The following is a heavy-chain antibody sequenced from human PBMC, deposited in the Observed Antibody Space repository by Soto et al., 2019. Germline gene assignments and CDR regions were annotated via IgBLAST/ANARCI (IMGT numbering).Heavy chain of an antibody. CDR3: ARETRITIFGVVRSDAFDI. CDR1: GFTFSSYW. Sequence: GGSLRLSCAASGFTFSSYWMSWVRQAPGKGLEWVANIKQDGSEKYYVDSVKGRFTISRDNAKNSLYLQMNSLRAEDTAVYYCARETRITIFGVVRSDAFDIWGQGTMVTVSS. CDR2: IKQDGSEK. V-gene: IGHV3-7*01. D-gene: IGHD3-3*01. J-gene: IGHJ3*02.